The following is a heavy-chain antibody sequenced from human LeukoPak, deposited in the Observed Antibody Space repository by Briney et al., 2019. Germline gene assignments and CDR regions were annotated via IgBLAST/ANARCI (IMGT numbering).Heavy chain of an antibody. CDR1: GYTFTDYF. Sequence: GASVKISCKAAGYTFTDYFIHWVRQAPGPGLEWMGWINPNSGATNYAQNFQGRVTMTRDTSITTTYMDLSSLRSDDTAVYYCVRDPIHNSSPSAPGTDGFDPWGQRTLVTVSS. CDR3: VRDPIHNSSPSAPGTDGFDP. J-gene: IGHJ5*02. D-gene: IGHD6-13*01. CDR2: INPNSGAT. V-gene: IGHV1-2*02.